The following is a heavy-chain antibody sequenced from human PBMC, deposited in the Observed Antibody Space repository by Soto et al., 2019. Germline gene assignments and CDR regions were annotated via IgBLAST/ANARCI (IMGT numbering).Heavy chain of an antibody. D-gene: IGHD6-25*01. J-gene: IGHJ4*02. CDR3: GHSKGLAAAGPDRKTVFHY. V-gene: IGHV2-5*02. CDR1: GFSLSTSGVG. Sequence: QITLKESGPTLVKPTQTLTLTCTFSGFSLSTSGVGVGWIRQPPGKALKWLAMIYWDDDKRYSPSLKSRLTITKDTSKNQVVLTITNMDPVDTATYYCGHSKGLAAAGPDRKTVFHYSGQGTLVTVSS. CDR2: IYWDDDK.